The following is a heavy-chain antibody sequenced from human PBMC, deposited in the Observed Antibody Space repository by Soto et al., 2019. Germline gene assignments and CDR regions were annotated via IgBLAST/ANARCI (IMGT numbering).Heavy chain of an antibody. CDR3: ARLAGTTVTNYYYYGMDV. V-gene: IGHV5-51*01. CDR2: IYPGDSDT. D-gene: IGHD4-4*01. Sequence: PGESLKISCKGSGYSFTSYWIGWVRQMPGKGLEWMGIIYPGDSDTRYSPSFQGQVTISADKSISTAYLQWSSLKASDTAMYYCARLAGTTVTNYYYYGMDVWGQGTTVTVSS. CDR1: GYSFTSYW. J-gene: IGHJ6*02.